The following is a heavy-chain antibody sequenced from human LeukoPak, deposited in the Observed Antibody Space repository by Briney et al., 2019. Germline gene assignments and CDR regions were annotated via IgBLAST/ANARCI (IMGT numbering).Heavy chain of an antibody. CDR3: ARGESIAVAPPDY. D-gene: IGHD6-19*01. V-gene: IGHV3-21*01. Sequence: PGGSLRLSCAASGFXFSSYSMNWVRQAPGKGLEWVSFISTSGSYIYYADSVKGRFTISRDNAKNSLYLQMNSLRAEDTAVYYCARGESIAVAPPDYWGQGILVTVSS. CDR2: ISTSGSYI. CDR1: GFXFSSYS. J-gene: IGHJ4*02.